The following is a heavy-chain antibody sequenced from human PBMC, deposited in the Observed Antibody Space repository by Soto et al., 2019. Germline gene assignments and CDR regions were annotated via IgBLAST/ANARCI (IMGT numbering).Heavy chain of an antibody. D-gene: IGHD6-6*01. V-gene: IGHV1-8*02. J-gene: IGHJ5*02. CDR2: MNPNSGNT. CDR1: GYTFTSYY. Sequence: ASVKVSCKASGYTFTSYYMHWVRQATGQGLEWMGWMNPNSGNTGYAQKFQGRVTMTRNTSISTAYMELSSLRSEDTAVYYCARQSIAARRWFDPWGQGTLVTVSS. CDR3: ARQSIAARRWFDP.